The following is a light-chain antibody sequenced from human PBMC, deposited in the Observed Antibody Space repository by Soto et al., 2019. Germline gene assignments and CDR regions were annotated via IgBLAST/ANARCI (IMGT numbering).Light chain of an antibody. Sequence: DLQMTQSPSSLSASVGDRVTITCQASQDISNYLNWYQQKPGKAPKLLIYDASNLETGVPSRFSGSGSGTDFTFTISSLQPEDNATYYCQQYDNLPPFTFGPGTKVDIK. CDR3: QQYDNLPPFT. CDR1: QDISNY. CDR2: DAS. J-gene: IGKJ3*01. V-gene: IGKV1-33*01.